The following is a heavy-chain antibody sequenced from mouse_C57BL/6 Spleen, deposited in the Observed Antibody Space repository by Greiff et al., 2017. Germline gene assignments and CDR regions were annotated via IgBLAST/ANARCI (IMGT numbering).Heavy chain of an antibody. Sequence: VQLQQPGAELVKPGASVKLSCKASGYTFTSYWMHWVKQRPGQGLEWIGMIHPNSGSTNSNEKFKSKATLTVDKSSSTAYMQLSSLTSEDSAVYYCSSSYSNLYYYAMDYWGQGTSVTVSS. CDR2: IHPNSGST. J-gene: IGHJ4*01. CDR1: GYTFTSYW. D-gene: IGHD2-5*01. CDR3: SSSYSNLYYYAMDY. V-gene: IGHV1-64*01.